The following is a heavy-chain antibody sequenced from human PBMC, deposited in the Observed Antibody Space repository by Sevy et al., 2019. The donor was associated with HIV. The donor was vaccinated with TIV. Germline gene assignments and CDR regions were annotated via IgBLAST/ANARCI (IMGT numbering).Heavy chain of an antibody. Sequence: SETLSLTYTVSGGSISSYYWSWIRQPPGKGLAWIGYIYYSGSTNYNPSLKSRVTISVDTSKNQFSLKLSSVPAADTKPGASTAATYAVDLTRTQSTRKLSSVNAADTAVDDWARRLINNFHHAKYSSSWTYFDYWGQGTLVTVSS. J-gene: IGHJ4*02. D-gene: IGHD2-2*01. V-gene: IGHV4-59*08. CDR1: GGSISSYY. CDR2: IYYSGST. CDR3: TAATYAVDLTRTQSTRKLSSVNAADTAVDDWARRLINNFHHAKYSSSWTYFDY.